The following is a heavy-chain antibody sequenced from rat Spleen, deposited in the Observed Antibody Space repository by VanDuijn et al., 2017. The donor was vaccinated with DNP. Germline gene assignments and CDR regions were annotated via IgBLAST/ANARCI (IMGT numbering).Heavy chain of an antibody. Sequence: EVQPQESGSGLVKPSQSLYLTCSVTGYSITSNYWGWIRQFPGNKMEYIGHISYSGRTDYNPSLKSRISITRDTSRNHFFLHLISVTTEDTATYYCARWTRYFDYWGQGVMVTVSS. CDR3: ARWTRYFDY. CDR1: GYSITSNY. V-gene: IGHV3-1*01. J-gene: IGHJ2*01. D-gene: IGHD1-7*01. CDR2: ISYSGRT.